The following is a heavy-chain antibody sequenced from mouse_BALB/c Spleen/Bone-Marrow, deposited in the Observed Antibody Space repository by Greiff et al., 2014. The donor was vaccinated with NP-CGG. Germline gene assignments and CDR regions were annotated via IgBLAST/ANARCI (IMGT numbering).Heavy chain of an antibody. Sequence: DLVKPGASGKLSCKASGYTFTSYWINWIQQRPGQGLEWIGRIPPGSGTTYYNEMFKGKATLTVDTSSTTAYIQLSSLSSEDSAVYFCARGSYYYGSSSPWFAYWGQGTLVTVSA. CDR3: ARGSYYYGSSSPWFAY. V-gene: IGHV1S41*01. J-gene: IGHJ3*01. D-gene: IGHD1-1*01. CDR2: IPPGSGTT. CDR1: GYTFTSYW.